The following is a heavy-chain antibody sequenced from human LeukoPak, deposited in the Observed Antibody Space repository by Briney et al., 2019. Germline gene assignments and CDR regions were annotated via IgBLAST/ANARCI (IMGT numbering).Heavy chain of an antibody. CDR1: GFTFSSYS. CDR3: TRGYGSFDN. Sequence: GGSLRLSCAASGFTFSSYSMNWVRQAPGKGLEWVSYISSSSSTIYYADSVKGRFTISRDNSKNTLYLQMNSLIAEDTAVYYCTRGYGSFDNWGQGTLVIVSS. J-gene: IGHJ4*02. CDR2: ISSSSSTI. V-gene: IGHV3-48*01. D-gene: IGHD3-10*01.